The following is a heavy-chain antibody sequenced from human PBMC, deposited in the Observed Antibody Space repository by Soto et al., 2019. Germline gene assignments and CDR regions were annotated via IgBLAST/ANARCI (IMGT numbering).Heavy chain of an antibody. CDR2: IYYSGST. CDR1: GGSLSSHY. D-gene: IGHD5-18*01. CDR3: ARVPSDTAMVVDY. Sequence: PSETLSLTCTVSGGSLSSHYWSWLRQPPGQGLEWIGYIYYSGSTNYNPSLKSRVTISVDTSKSQFSLKLSSVTAADTAVYYCARVPSDTAMVVDYRGQGTLVTVSS. V-gene: IGHV4-59*11. J-gene: IGHJ4*02.